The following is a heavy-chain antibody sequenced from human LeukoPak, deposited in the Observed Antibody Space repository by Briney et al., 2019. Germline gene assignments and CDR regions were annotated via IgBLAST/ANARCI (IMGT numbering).Heavy chain of an antibody. CDR2: ISSSSTI. CDR1: GFTFSSYS. D-gene: IGHD6-13*01. CDR3: ADLIAAAL. Sequence: GGSLRLSCAASGFTFSSYSMNWVRQAPGKGLEWVSYISSSSTIYYADSVKGRFTISRDNAKNSLYLQMNSLRAEDTAVYYCADLIAAALWGQGTLVTVSS. V-gene: IGHV3-48*01. J-gene: IGHJ4*02.